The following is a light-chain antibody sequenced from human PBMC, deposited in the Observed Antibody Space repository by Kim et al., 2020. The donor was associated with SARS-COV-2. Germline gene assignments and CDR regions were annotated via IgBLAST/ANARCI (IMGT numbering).Light chain of an antibody. Sequence: EKVMTQSPATLSVSPGERATLSCWASQSVGTNLAWYQQKPGQAPRLLIYDASTRATGIPARFSGSGSGTDFTLTISSLQSEDFAVYYCQQYNNWPGWTFGQGTKVDIK. V-gene: IGKV3-15*01. CDR3: QQYNNWPGWT. CDR1: QSVGTN. CDR2: DAS. J-gene: IGKJ1*01.